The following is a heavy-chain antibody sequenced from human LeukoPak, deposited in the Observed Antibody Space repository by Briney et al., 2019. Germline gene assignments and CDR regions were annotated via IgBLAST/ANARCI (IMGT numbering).Heavy chain of an antibody. V-gene: IGHV1-18*01. J-gene: IGHJ4*02. D-gene: IGHD5-18*01. CDR1: GYTFASYG. Sequence: WASVKVSCKASGYTFASYGISWVRQAPGQGLEWMGWISAYNGNTNYAQKLQGRVTMATDTSTSTAYMELRSLRSDDTAVYYCARARYSYFTPFDYWGQGTLVTVSS. CDR2: ISAYNGNT. CDR3: ARARYSYFTPFDY.